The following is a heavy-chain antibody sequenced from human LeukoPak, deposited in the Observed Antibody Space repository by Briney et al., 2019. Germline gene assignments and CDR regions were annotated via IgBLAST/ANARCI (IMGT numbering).Heavy chain of an antibody. CDR1: GFTFSSYS. Sequence: GGSLRLSCAASGFTFSSYSMNWVRQAPGKGLEWVSSISSSSSYIYYADSVKGRFTISRDNAKNSLYLQMNSLRAEDTAVYYCARDDYSNPKGPLSFDYWGQGTLVTVSS. J-gene: IGHJ4*02. D-gene: IGHD4-11*01. V-gene: IGHV3-21*01. CDR3: ARDDYSNPKGPLSFDY. CDR2: ISSSSSYI.